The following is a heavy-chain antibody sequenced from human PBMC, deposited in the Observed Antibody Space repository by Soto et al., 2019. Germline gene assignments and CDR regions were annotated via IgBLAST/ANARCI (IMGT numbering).Heavy chain of an antibody. V-gene: IGHV3-21*01. CDR1: GFTFSSYS. CDR2: ISSSSSYI. CDR3: ARDLLSTVTTPRRDY. D-gene: IGHD4-17*01. J-gene: IGHJ4*02. Sequence: EVQLVESGGGLVKPGGSLRLSCAASGFTFSSYSMNWVRQAPGKGLEWVSSISSSSSYIYYADSVKGRFTISRDNAKNSLYLQMNSLRAEDTAVYYCARDLLSTVTTPRRDYWGQGTLVTVSS.